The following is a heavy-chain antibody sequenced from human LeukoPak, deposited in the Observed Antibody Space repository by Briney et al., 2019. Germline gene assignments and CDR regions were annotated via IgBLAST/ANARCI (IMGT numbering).Heavy chain of an antibody. CDR2: TYYSGST. D-gene: IGHD5-18*01. V-gene: IGHV4-61*08. CDR1: GGSISSGDYY. Sequence: PSETLSLTCTVSGGSISSGDYYWSWIRQPPGKGLEWIGYTYYSGSTNYNPSLKSRVTISVDTSKNQFSLKLSSVTAADTAVYYCARRYSYGYYFDYWGQGTLVTVSS. CDR3: ARRYSYGYYFDY. J-gene: IGHJ4*02.